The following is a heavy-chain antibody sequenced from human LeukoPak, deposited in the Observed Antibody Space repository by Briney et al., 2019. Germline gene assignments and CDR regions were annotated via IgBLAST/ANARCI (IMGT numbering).Heavy chain of an antibody. CDR1: GFTFSDHY. Sequence: GGSLRLSCAASGFTFSDHYMDWVRQAPGKGLEWVGRTRNKANSYTTEYAASVKGRFTISRDDSKNSLYLQMNSLKTEDTAVYYCATVLSSGWSGAVFDYWGQGTLVTVSS. CDR2: TRNKANSYTT. J-gene: IGHJ4*02. CDR3: ATVLSSGWSGAVFDY. D-gene: IGHD6-13*01. V-gene: IGHV3-72*01.